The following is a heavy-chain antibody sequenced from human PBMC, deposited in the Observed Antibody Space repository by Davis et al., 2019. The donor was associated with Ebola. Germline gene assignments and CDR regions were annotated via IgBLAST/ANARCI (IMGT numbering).Heavy chain of an antibody. D-gene: IGHD1-14*01. V-gene: IGHV3-15*01. CDR2: FKSKTDGGTA. J-gene: IGHJ4*02. CDR1: GFTFSNAW. Sequence: PGGSLRLSCAASGFTFSNAWMSWVRQAPGKGLEWVGRFKSKTDGGTADYASPVKGRFTISRDDSKNTLYLQMNSLKTEDTAVYYCIRLPSELEYWGQGTLVTVSS. CDR3: IRLPSELEY.